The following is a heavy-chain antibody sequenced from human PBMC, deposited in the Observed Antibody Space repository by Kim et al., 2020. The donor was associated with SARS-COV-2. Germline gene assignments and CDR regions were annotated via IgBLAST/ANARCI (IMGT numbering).Heavy chain of an antibody. Sequence: ASVKVSCKASGYTFTSYGISWVRQAPGQGLEWMGWISAYNGNTNYAQKLQGRVTMTTDTSTSTAYMELRSLRSDDTAVYYCARDPPPGTVVTGFDYWGQGTLVTVSS. CDR1: GYTFTSYG. J-gene: IGHJ4*02. V-gene: IGHV1-18*04. D-gene: IGHD2-15*01. CDR2: ISAYNGNT. CDR3: ARDPPPGTVVTGFDY.